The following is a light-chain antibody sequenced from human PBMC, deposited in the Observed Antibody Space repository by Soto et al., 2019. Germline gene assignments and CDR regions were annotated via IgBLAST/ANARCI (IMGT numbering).Light chain of an antibody. Sequence: QSVLTQPPSVSGAPGQRVTISCTGSSSNIGAGYDVHWYQQLPGTAPKLLIYGNSNRPSGVPDRFSGSKSGTSASLAITGLQAEDEVDYYCQYYDSCLSAHVVFGGGTKLTVL. CDR1: SSNIGAGYD. CDR3: QYYDSCLSAHVV. V-gene: IGLV1-40*01. CDR2: GNS. J-gene: IGLJ2*01.